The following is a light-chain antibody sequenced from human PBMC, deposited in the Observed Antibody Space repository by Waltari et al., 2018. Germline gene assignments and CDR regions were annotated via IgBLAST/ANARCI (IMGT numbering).Light chain of an antibody. Sequence: QSVLTQPPSVSGAPGQRVTISCTGSGSNIGAGYDVHWYQQLPRAAPKLLIYGSPCRALGGPDRFFGSTSGTSAFLAITGLQAEDEADYYCQSYDTTLSVVFGGGTKLTVL. CDR3: QSYDTTLSVV. CDR2: GSP. CDR1: GSNIGAGYD. J-gene: IGLJ3*02. V-gene: IGLV1-40*01.